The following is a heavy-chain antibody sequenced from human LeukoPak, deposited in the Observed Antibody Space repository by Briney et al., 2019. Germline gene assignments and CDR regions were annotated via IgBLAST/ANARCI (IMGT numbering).Heavy chain of an antibody. CDR1: GGSISNSDYY. J-gene: IGHJ4*02. Sequence: SEPLSLTCTVSGGSISNSDYYWGWIRQPPGKGLVWIGSIYYTGRTYYNPSLKSRVTISVDTSKNQFSVTLYSVTAADTAVYYCTYQRGYSGYDPLHYWGQGTLVTVSS. CDR2: IYYTGRT. CDR3: TYQRGYSGYDPLHY. D-gene: IGHD5-12*01. V-gene: IGHV4-39*01.